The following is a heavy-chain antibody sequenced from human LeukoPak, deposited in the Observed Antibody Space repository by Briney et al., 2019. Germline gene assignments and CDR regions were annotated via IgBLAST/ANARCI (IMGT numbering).Heavy chain of an antibody. J-gene: IGHJ6*03. Sequence: ASVKVSCKASGYTFTGYYMHWVRQAPGQGLEWMGWINPNSGGTNYAQKFQGRVTMTRDTSISTAYMELSRLRSDDTAVYYCARDAIYSSSWYYHYYYMDVWGKGTTVTVSS. CDR3: ARDAIYSSSWYYHYYYMDV. CDR1: GYTFTGYY. CDR2: INPNSGGT. D-gene: IGHD6-13*01. V-gene: IGHV1-2*02.